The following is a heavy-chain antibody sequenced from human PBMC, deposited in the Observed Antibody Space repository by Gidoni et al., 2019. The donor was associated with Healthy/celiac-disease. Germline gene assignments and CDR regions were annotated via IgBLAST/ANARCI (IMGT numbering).Heavy chain of an antibody. J-gene: IGHJ4*02. CDR1: GFTFSSYS. CDR2: ISSSSSYI. V-gene: IGHV3-21*01. CDR3: ARDLELSFDY. Sequence: EVQLVESGGGLVKPGGSLRLSCAASGFTFSSYSMNWVRKAPGKGLEWVSSISSSSSYIYYAYSVKGRFTISRDNAKNSLYLQMNSLRAEDTAVYYCARDLELSFDYWGQGTLVTVSS. D-gene: IGHD1-26*01.